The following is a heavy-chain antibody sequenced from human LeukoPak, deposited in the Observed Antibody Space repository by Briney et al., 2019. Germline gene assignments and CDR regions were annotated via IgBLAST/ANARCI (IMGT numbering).Heavy chain of an antibody. V-gene: IGHV4-59*08. CDR3: ARQRSYLLDY. CDR2: VYYSGST. Sequence: SETLSLTCAVSGGSISPYHWSWIRQPPGKGLEWIGYVYYSGSTSYNPSLKSRVTISVDTSKNQFSLKLSSVTAADTAVYYCARQRSYLLDYWGQGTLVTVSS. CDR1: GGSISPYH. J-gene: IGHJ4*02. D-gene: IGHD1-26*01.